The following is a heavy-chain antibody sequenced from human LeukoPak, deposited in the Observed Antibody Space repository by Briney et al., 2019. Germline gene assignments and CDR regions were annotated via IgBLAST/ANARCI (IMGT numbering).Heavy chain of an antibody. Sequence: ASVKVSCKASGYTFTGCYMHWVRQAPGQGLEWMGWINPNSGGTNYAQKFQGRVTMTRDTSISTAYMELSRLRSDDTAVYYCARDGVAARFGDDYYYYYMDVWGKGTTVTVSS. V-gene: IGHV1-2*02. D-gene: IGHD6-6*01. CDR3: ARDGVAARFGDDYYYYYMDV. CDR1: GYTFTGCY. CDR2: INPNSGGT. J-gene: IGHJ6*03.